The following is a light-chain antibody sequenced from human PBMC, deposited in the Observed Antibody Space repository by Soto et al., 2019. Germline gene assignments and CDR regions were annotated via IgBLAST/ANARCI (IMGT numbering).Light chain of an antibody. CDR3: QQYYHSPRT. V-gene: IGKV3-20*01. CDR2: GSS. Sequence: EIALTQSPGTLYLSPGERATISCRASQRVSSRYFAWFQQRPGQVPRLLIFGSSSRAPGIPDRLSGSGSGTDFTLTISRLEPEDFGVYYCQQYYHSPRTFGQGTKVEIK. CDR1: QRVSSRY. J-gene: IGKJ1*01.